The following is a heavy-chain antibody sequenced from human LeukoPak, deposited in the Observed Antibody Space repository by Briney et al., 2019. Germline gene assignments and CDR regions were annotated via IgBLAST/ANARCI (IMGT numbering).Heavy chain of an antibody. V-gene: IGHV1-24*01. CDR1: GYTLTELS. Sequence: ASVKVSCKVSGYTLTELSMHWVRQAPGKGLEWMGGFDPEDGETIYAQKLQGRVTMTEDTSTDTAYMELSSLRSEDTAVYYCARDVAFDFWSGYSDYWGQGTLVTVSS. CDR2: FDPEDGET. D-gene: IGHD3-3*01. J-gene: IGHJ4*02. CDR3: ARDVAFDFWSGYSDY.